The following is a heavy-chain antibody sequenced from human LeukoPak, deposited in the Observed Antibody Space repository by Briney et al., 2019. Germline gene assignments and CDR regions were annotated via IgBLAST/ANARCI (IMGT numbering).Heavy chain of an antibody. Sequence: PGGSLRLSCAASGFTFSSYAMHWVRQAPGKGLEWVAVISYDGSNKYCADSVKGRFTISRDNSKTSLYLQMNSLRAEDTAVYYCARDLSGVTGYTYGRGIDYWGQGTLVTVSS. CDR1: GFTFSSYA. CDR3: ARDLSGVTGYTYGRGIDY. CDR2: ISYDGSNK. J-gene: IGHJ4*02. D-gene: IGHD5-18*01. V-gene: IGHV3-30*04.